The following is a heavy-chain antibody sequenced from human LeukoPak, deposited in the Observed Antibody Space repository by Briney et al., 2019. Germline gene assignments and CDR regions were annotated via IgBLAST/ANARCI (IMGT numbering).Heavy chain of an antibody. J-gene: IGHJ4*02. D-gene: IGHD5-24*01. CDR1: GFTFSNYG. CDR2: ISYDGSTE. Sequence: GGSLRLSCAASGFTFSNYGMHWVRQAPGKGLEWVAVISYDGSTEQYSDSVEGRSTISRDNSKNTLYLQMDSLRPEDTAVYYCAKDYRRDGYNYYFDYWGQGTLVTLSS. V-gene: IGHV3-30*18. CDR3: AKDYRRDGYNYYFDY.